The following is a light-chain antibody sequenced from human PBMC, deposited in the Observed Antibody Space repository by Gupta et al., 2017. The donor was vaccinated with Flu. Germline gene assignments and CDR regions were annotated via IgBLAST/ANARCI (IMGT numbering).Light chain of an antibody. J-gene: IGLJ3*02. CDR2: EVN. CDR1: SSDIGAYDY. V-gene: IGLV2-14*03. CDR3: SSCTTSSTWV. Sequence: TISCTGTSSDIGAYDYVSWYQQHPGKAPKLVTYEVNNRPSGVSHRFSGSKSGNTASLSISGLQAEDEADYYCSSCTTSSTWVFGGGTKLTVL.